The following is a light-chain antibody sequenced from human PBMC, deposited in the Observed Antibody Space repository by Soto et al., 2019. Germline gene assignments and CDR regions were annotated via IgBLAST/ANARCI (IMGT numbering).Light chain of an antibody. CDR3: QQYYFIPYT. CDR1: QSVLYTSNNKNY. Sequence: DIVMTQSPDSLAVSLGERAAINCKSSQSVLYTSNNKNYLAWYQQKPGQPPRLLIYWASTRESGVPDRFSGSGSGTDFTLTISSLQAEDVAVHYCQQYYFIPYTFGQGTKVEIK. J-gene: IGKJ2*01. V-gene: IGKV4-1*01. CDR2: WAS.